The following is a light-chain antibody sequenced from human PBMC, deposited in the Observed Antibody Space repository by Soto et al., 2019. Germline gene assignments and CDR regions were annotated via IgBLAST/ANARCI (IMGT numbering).Light chain of an antibody. CDR1: QSVSIN. V-gene: IGKV3-15*01. CDR3: QQYNNWPQLT. Sequence: EIVMTQSPATLSVSPGERATLSCRASQSVSINLAWYQQKPGQAPRLLIYGASTRATGIPARFSGSGSGTEFTLTISSLQSEDFAVYYCQQYNNWPQLTFGGGTKVEIK. J-gene: IGKJ4*01. CDR2: GAS.